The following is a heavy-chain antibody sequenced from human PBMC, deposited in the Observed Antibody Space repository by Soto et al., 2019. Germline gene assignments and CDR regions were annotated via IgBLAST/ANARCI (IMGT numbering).Heavy chain of an antibody. J-gene: IGHJ5*02. CDR2: IVPMLGTA. D-gene: IGHD3-3*01. Sequence: QVQLVQSGAEVKKPGSSVNVSCKTSGGTFGNSAVTWVRQAPGQGLEWLGGIVPMLGTANYAQKFQGRVTMTADESTITAYMELNSLKTDDTAVYYCARDGDPQSAFWSGPLGGGRFDPWGQGTLVTVSS. CDR1: GGTFGNSA. CDR3: ARDGDPQSAFWSGPLGGGRFDP. V-gene: IGHV1-69*11.